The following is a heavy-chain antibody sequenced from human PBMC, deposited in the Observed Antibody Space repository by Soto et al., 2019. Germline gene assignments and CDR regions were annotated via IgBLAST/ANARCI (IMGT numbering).Heavy chain of an antibody. V-gene: IGHV3-33*01. CDR1: GFTFSSYG. CDR3: ARDRYYYDSSGYYPFDY. Sequence: GRALRLSCAAPGFTFSSYGMHWVRQAPGKGLEWVAVIWYDGSNKYYADSVKGRFTISRDNSKNTLYLQMNSLRAEDTAVYYCARDRYYYDSSGYYPFDYWGQGTLVTASS. D-gene: IGHD3-22*01. CDR2: IWYDGSNK. J-gene: IGHJ4*02.